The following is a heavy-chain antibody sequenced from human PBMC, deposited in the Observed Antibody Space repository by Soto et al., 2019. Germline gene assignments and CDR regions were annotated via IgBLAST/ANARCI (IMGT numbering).Heavy chain of an antibody. CDR3: ARDFGCSSTSCPQGWFDP. Sequence: PGGSLRLSCAASGFTVSSNYMSWVRQAPGKGLEWVSVIYSGGSTYYADSVKGRFTISRDNSKNTLYLQMNSLRAEDTAVYYCARDFGCSSTSCPQGWFDPWGQGTLVTVSS. J-gene: IGHJ5*02. V-gene: IGHV3-66*01. CDR2: IYSGGST. CDR1: GFTVSSNY. D-gene: IGHD2-2*01.